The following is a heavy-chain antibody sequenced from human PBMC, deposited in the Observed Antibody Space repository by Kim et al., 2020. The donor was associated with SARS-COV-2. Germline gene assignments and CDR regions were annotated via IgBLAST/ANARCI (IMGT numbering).Heavy chain of an antibody. CDR3: ARDQGRYGMDV. CDR2: IYYSGTT. J-gene: IGHJ6*02. CDR1: GGSISSGGYY. Sequence: SETLSLTCTVSGGSISSGGYYWSWIRQHPRKCLEWIGYIYYSGTTYYNPSLKSRVVISVDTSKNQFSLKLTSVTAADTAVYYCARDQGRYGMDVWGQGTTVTVSS. V-gene: IGHV4-31*03.